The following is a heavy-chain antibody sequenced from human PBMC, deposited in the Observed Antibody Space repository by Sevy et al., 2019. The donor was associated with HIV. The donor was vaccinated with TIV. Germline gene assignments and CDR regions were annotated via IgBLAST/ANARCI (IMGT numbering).Heavy chain of an antibody. CDR1: GFTFSTYE. CDR2: ITPSGDTI. CDR3: ARDFSYEGTGYYKTAFDY. V-gene: IGHV3-48*03. J-gene: IGHJ4*02. Sequence: GGSLRLSCAASGFTFSTYEMNWVRQAPGKGLEWLSYITPSGDTIYYADSVKGRFIISRNNAKNALYLQMNSLRAEDTAVYYCARDFSYEGTGYYKTAFDYWGQGTLVTVSS. D-gene: IGHD3-22*01.